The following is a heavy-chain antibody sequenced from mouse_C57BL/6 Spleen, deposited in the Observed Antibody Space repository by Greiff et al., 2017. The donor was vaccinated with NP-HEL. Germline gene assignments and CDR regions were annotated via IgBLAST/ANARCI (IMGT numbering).Heavy chain of an antibody. V-gene: IGHV1-42*01. CDR3: ARYPYYYGSSYYWYFDV. D-gene: IGHD1-1*01. CDR2: INPSTGGT. J-gene: IGHJ1*03. CDR1: GYSFTGYY. Sequence: EVQLQQSGPELVKPGASVKISCKASGYSFTGYYMNWVKQSPEKSLEWIGEINPSTGGTTYNQKFKAKATLTVDKSSSTAYMQLKSLTSEDSAVYYCARYPYYYGSSYYWYFDVWGTGTTVTVSS.